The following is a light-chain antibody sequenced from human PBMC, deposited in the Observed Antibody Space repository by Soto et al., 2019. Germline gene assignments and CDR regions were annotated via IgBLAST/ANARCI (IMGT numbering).Light chain of an antibody. J-gene: IGKJ5*01. CDR1: QSVSNNY. Sequence: SPGPLSLSQGDRATLSCKASQSVSNNYLAWYQQKPGQAPRLLIYDASNRATGIPARFSGSGSGTDFTLTISSLEPEDLAVYYCQPRSNWITFGQGTRLEIK. CDR2: DAS. CDR3: QPRSNWIT. V-gene: IGKV3-11*01.